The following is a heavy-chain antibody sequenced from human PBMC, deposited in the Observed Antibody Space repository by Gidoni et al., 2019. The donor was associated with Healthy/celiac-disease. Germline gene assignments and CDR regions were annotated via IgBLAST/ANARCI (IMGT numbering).Heavy chain of an antibody. CDR1: GFTFSRYT. V-gene: IGHV3-30*18. D-gene: IGHD3-10*01. Sequence: QVQLVESGGGVVQPGRSMRLSCAAPGFTFSRYTMHWVRQDPGKGLEWVAVISYDGSNKYYADSVKGRFTSSIDNSKNTLYLQMNSLRAEDTAVYYCAKGVWWFGELDYYGMDVWGQGTTVTVSS. J-gene: IGHJ6*02. CDR3: AKGVWWFGELDYYGMDV. CDR2: ISYDGSNK.